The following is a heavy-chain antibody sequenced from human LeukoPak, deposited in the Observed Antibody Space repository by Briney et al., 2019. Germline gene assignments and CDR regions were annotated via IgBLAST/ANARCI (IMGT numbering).Heavy chain of an antibody. D-gene: IGHD3-22*01. V-gene: IGHV4-4*07. Sequence: PSETLSLTCTVSGGFISSYYWSWIRQPAGKGLEWIGRIYTTGSTNYNPSLKSRVTMSVDTSKNQFSLKLSSVTAADTAVYYCARDQYYYDRSGYPVNWFDSWGQGTLVTVSS. CDR1: GGFISSYY. CDR2: IYTTGST. J-gene: IGHJ5*01. CDR3: ARDQYYYDRSGYPVNWFDS.